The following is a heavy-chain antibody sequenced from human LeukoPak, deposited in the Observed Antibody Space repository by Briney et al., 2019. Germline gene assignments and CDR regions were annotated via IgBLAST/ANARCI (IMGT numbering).Heavy chain of an antibody. Sequence: GESLKISCKGSGYSFTSYWIGWVRQMPGKGLEWMGIIYPGDSETRYSPSFQGQVTISADKSISTAYLQCGSLKASDTAMYYCARRISLEMATTWLGDAFDIWGQGTMVTVSS. J-gene: IGHJ3*02. CDR1: GYSFTSYW. CDR2: IYPGDSET. D-gene: IGHD5-24*01. V-gene: IGHV5-51*01. CDR3: ARRISLEMATTWLGDAFDI.